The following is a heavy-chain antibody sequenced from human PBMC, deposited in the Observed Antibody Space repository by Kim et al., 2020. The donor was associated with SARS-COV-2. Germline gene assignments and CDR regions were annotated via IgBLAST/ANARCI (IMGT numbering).Heavy chain of an antibody. D-gene: IGHD3-10*01. CDR3: ARRKPLYGSGSYLDGWYYYGMDV. V-gene: IGHV4-59*08. CDR2: IYYSGST. J-gene: IGHJ6*02. Sequence: SETLSLTCTVSGGSISSYYWSWIRQPPGKGLEWIGYIYYSGSTNYNPSLKSRVTISVDTSKNQFSLKLSSVTAADTAVYYCARRKPLYGSGSYLDGWYYYGMDVWGQGTTVTVSS. CDR1: GGSISSYY.